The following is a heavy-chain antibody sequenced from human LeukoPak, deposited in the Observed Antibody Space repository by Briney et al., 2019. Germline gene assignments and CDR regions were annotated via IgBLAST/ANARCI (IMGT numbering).Heavy chain of an antibody. CDR2: IYPGDSDT. D-gene: IGHD4-17*01. V-gene: IGHV5-51*01. CDR3: ARSKGVSDGDHDDYYYGLDV. J-gene: IGHJ6*02. CDR1: GYSFISYW. Sequence: GESLKISCKGSGYSFISYWIAWVRQMPGKGLEWMAIIYPGDSDTRYSPSFQGQVTISADKSISTAYLQWSSLKASDTAMYYCARSKGVSDGDHDDYYYGLDVWGQGTTVTVSS.